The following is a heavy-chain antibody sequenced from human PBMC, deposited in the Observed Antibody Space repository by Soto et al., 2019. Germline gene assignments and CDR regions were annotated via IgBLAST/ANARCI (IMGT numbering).Heavy chain of an antibody. CDR2: ISGSGGST. Sequence: TGGSLRLSCAASGFTFSSYAMSWVRQAPGKGLEWVSAISGSGGSTYYADSVKGRFTISRDNSKNTLYLQMNSLRAEDTAVYYCAKPSSSGYGSGSYYDYYYYGMDVWGQGTTVTVSS. V-gene: IGHV3-23*01. J-gene: IGHJ6*02. CDR3: AKPSSSGYGSGSYYDYYYYGMDV. D-gene: IGHD3-10*01. CDR1: GFTFSSYA.